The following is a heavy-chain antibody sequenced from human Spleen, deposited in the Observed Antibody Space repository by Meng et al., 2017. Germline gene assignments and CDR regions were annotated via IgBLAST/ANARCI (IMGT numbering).Heavy chain of an antibody. D-gene: IGHD3-10*01. Sequence: QVQLVQSGAEVKNPGASVKVSCKASGYTFTSSYMHWVRQAPGQGLEWMGIINPSGGSTSYAQKFQGRVTMTRDTSTSTFYMELRSLRFDDTAVYYCARGTPGRSYSDYWGQGTLVTVSS. CDR2: INPSGGST. CDR1: GYTFTSSY. CDR3: ARGTPGRSYSDY. J-gene: IGHJ4*02. V-gene: IGHV1-46*01.